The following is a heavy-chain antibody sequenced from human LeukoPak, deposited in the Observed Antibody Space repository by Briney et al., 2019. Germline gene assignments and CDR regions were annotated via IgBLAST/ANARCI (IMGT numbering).Heavy chain of an antibody. D-gene: IGHD6-13*01. J-gene: IGHJ4*02. CDR2: IYTSGST. V-gene: IGHV4-61*02. CDR1: GGSISSGGYS. Sequence: SETLSLTCAVSGGSISSGGYSWSWIRQPAGKGLEWIGRIYTSGSTNYNPSLKSRVTMSVDTSKNQFSLKLSSVTAADTAVYYCARDSRLGQQLDSFDYWGQGTLVTVSS. CDR3: ARDSRLGQQLDSFDY.